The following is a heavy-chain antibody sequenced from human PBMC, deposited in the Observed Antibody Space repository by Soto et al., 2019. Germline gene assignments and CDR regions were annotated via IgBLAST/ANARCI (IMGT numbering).Heavy chain of an antibody. CDR3: ARVQRRRSAVRFLEWDHYYMDV. CDR2: IKQDGSEK. D-gene: IGHD3-3*01. J-gene: IGHJ6*03. CDR1: GFTFSSYW. Sequence: GGSLRLSCAASGFTFSSYWMSWVRQAPGKGLEWVANIKQDGSEKYYVDSVKGRFTISRDNAKNSLYLQMNSLRAEDTAVYYCARVQRRRSAVRFLEWDHYYMDVWGKGTTVTVSS. V-gene: IGHV3-7*01.